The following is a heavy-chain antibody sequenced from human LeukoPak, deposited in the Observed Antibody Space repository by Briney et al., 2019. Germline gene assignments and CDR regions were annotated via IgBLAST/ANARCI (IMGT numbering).Heavy chain of an antibody. CDR2: IWYDESYN. CDR1: GFSFSTYG. J-gene: IGHJ4*02. V-gene: IGHV3-33*01. CDR3: SSTGAILLWFGELLYRGDY. D-gene: IGHD3-10*01. Sequence: PGRSLRLSCAASGFSFSTYGMHWVRQAPGKGLEWVALIWYDESYNYYADSVKGRFTISRDNSKNTLYLQMNSLRAEDTAVYYCSSTGAILLWFGELLYRGDYWGQGTLVTVPS.